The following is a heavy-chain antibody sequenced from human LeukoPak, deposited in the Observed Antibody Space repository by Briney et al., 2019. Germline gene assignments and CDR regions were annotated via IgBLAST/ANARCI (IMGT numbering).Heavy chain of an antibody. D-gene: IGHD3-3*01. Sequence: PSETLSLTCAVYGGSFSGYYWSWIRQPPGKGLEWIGEINHSGSTNYNPSLKSRVTISVDTSKNQFSLKLSSVTAADTAVYYCARGRRSMTYYDFWSGYSFQHWGQGTLVTVSS. V-gene: IGHV4-34*01. CDR3: ARGRRSMTYYDFWSGYSFQH. CDR1: GGSFSGYY. CDR2: INHSGST. J-gene: IGHJ1*01.